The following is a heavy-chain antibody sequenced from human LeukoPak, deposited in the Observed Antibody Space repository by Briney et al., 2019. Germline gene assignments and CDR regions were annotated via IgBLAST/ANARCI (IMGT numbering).Heavy chain of an antibody. CDR2: IIPIFGTA. V-gene: IGHV1-69*13. J-gene: IGHJ6*02. CDR1: GYTFTSYA. Sequence: ASVKVSCKASGYTFTSYAISWVRQAPGQGLEWMGGIIPIFGTANYAQKFQGRVTITADESTSTAYMELSSLRSEDTAVYYCASGLVPPGYYYYYGMDVWGQGTTVTVSS. CDR3: ASGLVPPGYYYYYGMDV. D-gene: IGHD2-2*01.